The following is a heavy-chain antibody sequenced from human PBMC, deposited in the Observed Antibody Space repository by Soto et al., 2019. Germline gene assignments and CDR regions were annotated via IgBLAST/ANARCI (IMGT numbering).Heavy chain of an antibody. CDR2: ISGSGGST. J-gene: IGHJ3*02. V-gene: IGHV3-23*01. Sequence: GGSLRLSCAASGFTFSSYAMSWVRQAPGKGLEWVSAISGSGGSTYYADSLKGRFTISRDNSKNTLYLQMNSLRAEDTAVYYCAKDNELEQRLTTAFDIWGQGTMVTVSS. CDR3: AKDNELEQRLTTAFDI. CDR1: GFTFSSYA. D-gene: IGHD1-1*01.